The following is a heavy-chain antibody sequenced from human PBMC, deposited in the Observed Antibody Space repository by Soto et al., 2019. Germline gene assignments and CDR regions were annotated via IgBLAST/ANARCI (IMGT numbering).Heavy chain of an antibody. J-gene: IGHJ4*02. CDR2: ISAYNGNT. V-gene: IGHV1-18*01. CDR1: GYTFTSYG. D-gene: IGHD3-3*01. Sequence: QVQLVQSGAEVKKPGASVKVSCKASGYTFTSYGISWVRQAPGQGLEWMGWISAYNGNTNYAQKLQGRVTMTTDTSTSTAYMELRSLRSDDTAVYYCARDSGRHDYDFWSGQPDFDYWGQGTLVTVSS. CDR3: ARDSGRHDYDFWSGQPDFDY.